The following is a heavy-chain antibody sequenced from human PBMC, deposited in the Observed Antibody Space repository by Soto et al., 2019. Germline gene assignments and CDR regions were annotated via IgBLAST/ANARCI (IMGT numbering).Heavy chain of an antibody. D-gene: IGHD2-21*02. Sequence: QVQLQESGPGLVKPSQTLSLTCTVSGGSISSGDYYWSWIRQPPGKGLEWIGYIYYSGSTYYNPSLKSRVTISVDTSKNQFSLKLSSVTAADMAVYYCARVPAYCGGDCYSFDYWGQGTLVTVSS. CDR2: IYYSGST. CDR1: GGSISSGDYY. CDR3: ARVPAYCGGDCYSFDY. J-gene: IGHJ4*02. V-gene: IGHV4-30-4*01.